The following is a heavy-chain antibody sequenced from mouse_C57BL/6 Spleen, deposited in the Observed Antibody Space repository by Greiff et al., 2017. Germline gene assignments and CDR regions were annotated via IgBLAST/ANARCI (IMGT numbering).Heavy chain of an antibody. D-gene: IGHD1-1*01. CDR3: ARDYYGSSYENFDY. J-gene: IGHJ2*01. CDR1: GYSITSGYF. CDR2: ISYDGSN. V-gene: IGHV3-6*01. Sequence: EVKVEESGPGLVKPSQSLSLTCSVTGYSITSGYFWNWIRQFPGNKLEWMGYISYDGSNNYNPSLKNRISITRDTSKNQFFLKLNSVTTEDTATYYCARDYYGSSYENFDYWGQGTTLTVSS.